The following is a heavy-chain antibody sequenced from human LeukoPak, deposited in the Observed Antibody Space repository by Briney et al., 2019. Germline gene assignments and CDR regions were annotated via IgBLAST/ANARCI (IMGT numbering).Heavy chain of an antibody. V-gene: IGHV3-7*01. D-gene: IGHD6-13*01. CDR2: IKQDGSEK. CDR3: AGEYSSSPHYYYYYMDV. J-gene: IGHJ6*03. CDR1: GFTFSSYW. Sequence: PGGSLRLSCAASGFTFSSYWMSWVRQAPGKGLEWVANIKQDGSEKYYVDSVKGRFTISRDNAKNSLYLQMNSLRAEDTAVYYCAGEYSSSPHYYYYYMDVWGKGTTVTVSS.